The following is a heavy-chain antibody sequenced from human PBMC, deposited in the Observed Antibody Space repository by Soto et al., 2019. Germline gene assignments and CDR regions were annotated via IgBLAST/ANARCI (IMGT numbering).Heavy chain of an antibody. J-gene: IGHJ4*02. V-gene: IGHV1-69*01. Sequence: QVQLVQSGAEVKETGSSVKVSCRSSGYIFKNYAVTWLRQAPGQGLEWMGGIIPVFGTPDYSQKFLGRVTITADESTSTVYMELRSLTSEDTAVYYCARHLYDYVWGSYRHWGQGTLVTVSS. CDR2: IIPVFGTP. D-gene: IGHD3-16*02. CDR1: GYIFKNYA. CDR3: ARHLYDYVWGSYRH.